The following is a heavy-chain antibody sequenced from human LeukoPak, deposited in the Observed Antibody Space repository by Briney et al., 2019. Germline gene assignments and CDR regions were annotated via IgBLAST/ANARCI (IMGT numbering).Heavy chain of an antibody. Sequence: GGSLRLSCAASGFTFSSYGMHWVRQAPGKGLEWVAVISYDGSNKYYADSAKGRFTISRDNSKNTLYLQMNSLRAEDTAVYYCASTVAPQYYFDYWGQGTLVTVSS. D-gene: IGHD4-11*01. V-gene: IGHV3-30*03. CDR1: GFTFSSYG. CDR3: ASTVAPQYYFDY. CDR2: ISYDGSNK. J-gene: IGHJ4*02.